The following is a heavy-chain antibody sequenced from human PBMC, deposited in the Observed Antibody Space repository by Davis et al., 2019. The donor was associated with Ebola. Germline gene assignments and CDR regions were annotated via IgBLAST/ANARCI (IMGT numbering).Heavy chain of an antibody. J-gene: IGHJ4*02. D-gene: IGHD3-16*01. Sequence: MPSETLSLTCTVPGGSISSYYWSWIRQPPGKGLEWIGYINDSGSTNYNPSLKSRVTISVDTSKNQFSLKLSSVTAADTAVYYCARVTASRGTDFDYWGQGTLVTVSS. CDR3: ARVTASRGTDFDY. CDR1: GGSISSYY. V-gene: IGHV4-59*08. CDR2: INDSGST.